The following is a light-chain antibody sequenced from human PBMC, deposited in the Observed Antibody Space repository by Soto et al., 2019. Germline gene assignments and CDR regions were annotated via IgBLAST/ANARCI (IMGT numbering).Light chain of an antibody. CDR1: ESLLHSDRNTY. J-gene: IGKJ1*01. CDR2: QIS. Sequence: DIVLTQSPLRIAVTPGRPASFSCESSESLLHSDRNTYLSWLHQRPGQPPRLLIYQISERFSGVPDRFSGSGAGTNFTLSISRVEVDDVGTFFCMQSSQCRQFXHGTK. CDR3: MQSSQCRQ. V-gene: IGKV2-24*01.